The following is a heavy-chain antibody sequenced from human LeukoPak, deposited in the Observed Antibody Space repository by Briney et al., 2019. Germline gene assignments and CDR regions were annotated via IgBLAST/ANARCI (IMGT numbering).Heavy chain of an antibody. CDR2: INHSGST. Sequence: SETLSLTCAVYGGSFSGYYWSWIRQPPGKGLEWIGEINHSGSTSYNPSLKSRVTISVDTSKNQFSLKLSSVTAADTAVYYCARFPTTVTTDYYYGMDVWGQGTTVTVSS. J-gene: IGHJ6*02. CDR1: GGSFSGYY. V-gene: IGHV4-34*01. D-gene: IGHD4-17*01. CDR3: ARFPTTVTTDYYYGMDV.